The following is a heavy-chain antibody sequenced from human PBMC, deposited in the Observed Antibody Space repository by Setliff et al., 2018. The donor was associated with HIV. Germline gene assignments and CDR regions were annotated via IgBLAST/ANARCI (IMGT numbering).Heavy chain of an antibody. D-gene: IGHD1-26*01. CDR2: IHPSSGGT. Sequence: ASVKVSCKASGYTFTDYYMHWVRQAPGQGLEWMGWIHPSSGGTNYAQKFQGRVTMTRDTSISTAYMELSRLRSDDTAVYYCARGVWELPPYYMDVWGKGTTVTVSS. CDR1: GYTFTDYY. J-gene: IGHJ6*03. V-gene: IGHV1-2*02. CDR3: ARGVWELPPYYMDV.